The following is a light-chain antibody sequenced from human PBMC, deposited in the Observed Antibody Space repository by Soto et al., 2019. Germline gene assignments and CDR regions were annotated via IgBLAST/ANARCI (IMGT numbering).Light chain of an antibody. V-gene: IGKV3-20*01. CDR3: QQYEDSPVT. Sequence: EIGMKQSPGALCLAPGERATLSCRASQSVSSYLAWYQQKPGQAPRLLISDASDRATGIPDRFSGSGSGTDITLTISRLVPEDFAVYYCQQYEDSPVTFGQGTKVDI. CDR2: DAS. CDR1: QSVSSY. J-gene: IGKJ1*01.